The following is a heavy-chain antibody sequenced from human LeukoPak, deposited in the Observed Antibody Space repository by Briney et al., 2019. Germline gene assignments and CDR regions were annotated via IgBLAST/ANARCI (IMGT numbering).Heavy chain of an antibody. D-gene: IGHD1-1*01. CDR1: GYTFTGYY. CDR2: INPSSGGT. Sequence: ASVKVSCKASGYTFTGYYIHWVRQAPGQGLEWMGWINPSSGGTNYAQKFQGRVTMTRDTFISTAYMELSRLRSDDTAVYYCARERAPRGGSGRPTFDYWGQGTLVTVSS. J-gene: IGHJ4*02. V-gene: IGHV1-2*02. CDR3: ARERAPRGGSGRPTFDY.